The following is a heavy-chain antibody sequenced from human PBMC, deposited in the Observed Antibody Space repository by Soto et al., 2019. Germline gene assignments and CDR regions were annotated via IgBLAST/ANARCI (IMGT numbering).Heavy chain of an antibody. Sequence: QVQLVQSGAEVKKPGSSVKVSCKASGGTFSSYTISWVRQAPGQGLEWMGRIIPVLGLPNYAQKFQGRVTITAEKSTRAAYRGLSSMRSEDTAVYYRARDRCSSTTCASGYWYFDLWGRGTLVTV. J-gene: IGHJ2*01. D-gene: IGHD2-2*01. CDR2: IIPVLGLP. CDR1: GGTFSSYT. CDR3: ARDRCSSTTCASGYWYFDL. V-gene: IGHV1-69*08.